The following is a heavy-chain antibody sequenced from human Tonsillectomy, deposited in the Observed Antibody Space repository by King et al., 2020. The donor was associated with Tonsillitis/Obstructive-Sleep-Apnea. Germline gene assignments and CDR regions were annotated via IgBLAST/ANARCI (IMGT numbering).Heavy chain of an antibody. J-gene: IGHJ1*01. D-gene: IGHD4-17*01. CDR1: GFTFSSYV. CDR3: ARPRDYRDSHGFQH. V-gene: IGHV3-33*01. Sequence: VQLVESGGGVVQPGRSLRLSCAASGFTFSSYVMHWVRQAPGKGLEWVAVIWFDGSNKYSADSVKGRFTISRDNSKNTLYLQMNSLRAEDTAVYYCARPRDYRDSHGFQHWGQGTLVTVSS. CDR2: IWFDGSNK.